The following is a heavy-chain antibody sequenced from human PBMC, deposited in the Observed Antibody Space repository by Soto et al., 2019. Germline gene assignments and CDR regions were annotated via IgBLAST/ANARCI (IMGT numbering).Heavy chain of an antibody. CDR2: INQDGNED. CDR1: GFTFSSYW. J-gene: IGHJ4*02. CDR3: ARTGDGHHDFLDY. D-gene: IGHD1-1*01. Sequence: GGSLRLSCAASGFTFSSYWMNWVRQAPGKGLEWAANINQDGNEDNLLDSVKGRFTISRDNAKNSLFLQMNSLRVDDTAVYYCARTGDGHHDFLDYWGQGALVTVSS. V-gene: IGHV3-7*01.